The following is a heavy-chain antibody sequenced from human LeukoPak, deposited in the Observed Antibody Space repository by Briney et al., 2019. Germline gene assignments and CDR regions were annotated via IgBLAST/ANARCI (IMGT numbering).Heavy chain of an antibody. CDR3: ATSLGNYYFDY. CDR2: FDPEDGET. D-gene: IGHD7-27*01. J-gene: IGHJ4*02. Sequence: ASVNVSCKVSGYTLTELSMHWVRQAPGKGLEWMGGFDPEDGETIYAQKFQGRVTMTEGTSTDTAYMELSSLRSEDTAVYYCATSLGNYYFDYWGQGTLVTVSS. CDR1: GYTLTELS. V-gene: IGHV1-24*01.